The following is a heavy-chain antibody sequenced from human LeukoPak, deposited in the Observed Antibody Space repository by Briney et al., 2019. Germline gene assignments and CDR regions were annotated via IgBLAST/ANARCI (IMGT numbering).Heavy chain of an antibody. V-gene: IGHV3-23*01. J-gene: IGHJ4*02. CDR3: AKGGSGWYLYYFDY. CDR2: ISGSGT. D-gene: IGHD6-19*01. Sequence: GGSLRLSCATSGFTFRSYAMIWVRQAPERGLQWVSGISGSGTYYADSVKGRFTISRDNSKNTLYLQMNSLRAEDTAVYYCAKGGSGWYLYYFDYWGQGTLVTVSS. CDR1: GFTFRSYA.